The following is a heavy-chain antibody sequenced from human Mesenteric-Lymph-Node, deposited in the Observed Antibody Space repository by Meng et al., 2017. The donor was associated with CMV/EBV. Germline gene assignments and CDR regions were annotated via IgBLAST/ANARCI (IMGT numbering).Heavy chain of an antibody. CDR1: SISSGGYY. J-gene: IGHJ4*02. V-gene: IGHV4-31*02. CDR3: ARAPGRYCSSTSCHFDY. CDR2: IYYSGNT. D-gene: IGHD2-2*01. Sequence: SISSGGYYWNWIRQHPGKGPEWIGYIYYSGNTYYNPSLKSRVTISVDTSKNQLSLKLSSVTAADTAVYYCARAPGRYCSSTSCHFDYWGQGTLVTVSS.